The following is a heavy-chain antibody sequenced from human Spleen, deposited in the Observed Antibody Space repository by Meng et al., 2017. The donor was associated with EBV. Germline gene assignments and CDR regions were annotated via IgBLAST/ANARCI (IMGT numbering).Heavy chain of an antibody. V-gene: IGHV7-4-1*02. CDR2: INTNTGNP. CDR3: ARETTEEFDY. D-gene: IGHD1-1*01. CDR1: GYTFTHYA. J-gene: IGHJ4*02. Sequence: QVQLEQSGFELKKPGASVKVSCKASGYTFTHYAVNWVRQAPGQGLEWLGWINTNTGNPTYAQAFTGRFVFSLDTSVSTAYLQISSLKAEDTAVYYCARETTEEFDYWGQGTLVTVSS.